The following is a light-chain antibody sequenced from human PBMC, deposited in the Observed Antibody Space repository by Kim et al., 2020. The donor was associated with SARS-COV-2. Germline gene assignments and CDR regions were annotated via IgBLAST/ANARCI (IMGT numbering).Light chain of an antibody. J-gene: IGLJ3*02. CDR1: STSIGGNN. Sequence: RVNISWSGSSTSIGGNNVFWYQQLPGTTPKHLMNRNSQRPSGVPDRFSGSKSGTSASLAISGIRSEDEADYYCTSWDDTLSGSWVFGGGTQLTVL. CDR3: TSWDDTLSGSWV. V-gene: IGLV1-47*01. CDR2: RNS.